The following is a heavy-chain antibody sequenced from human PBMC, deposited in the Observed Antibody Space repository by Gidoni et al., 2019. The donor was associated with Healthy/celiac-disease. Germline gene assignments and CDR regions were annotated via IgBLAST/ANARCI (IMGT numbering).Heavy chain of an antibody. CDR1: GFTVSSNY. CDR2: IYSGGST. V-gene: IGHV3-66*02. CDR3: AREWGYYYDRAGAFDI. J-gene: IGHJ3*02. D-gene: IGHD3-22*01. Sequence: EVQLVESGGGLVQPGGSLRLSCAASGFTVSSNYMSWVRQAPGKGLEWVSVIYSGGSTYYADSVKGRFTISRDNAKNTLYLQMNSLRAEDTAVYYCAREWGYYYDRAGAFDIWGQGTMVTVSS.